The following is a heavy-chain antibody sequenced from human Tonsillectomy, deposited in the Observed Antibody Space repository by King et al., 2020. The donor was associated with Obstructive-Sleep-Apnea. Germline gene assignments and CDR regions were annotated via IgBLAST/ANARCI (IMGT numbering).Heavy chain of an antibody. J-gene: IGHJ6*02. Sequence: LQLQESGPGLVKPSETLSLTCTVSGGSISSSSYYWGWIRQPPGKGLEWIGSIYYSGSTYYNPSLKSRVTISVDTSKNQFSLKLSSVTAADTAVYYCARGALDWSNYYYYYGMDVWGQGTTVTVSS. CDR1: GGSISSSSYY. CDR2: IYYSGST. V-gene: IGHV4-39*07. CDR3: ARGALDWSNYYYYYGMDV. D-gene: IGHD3/OR15-3a*01.